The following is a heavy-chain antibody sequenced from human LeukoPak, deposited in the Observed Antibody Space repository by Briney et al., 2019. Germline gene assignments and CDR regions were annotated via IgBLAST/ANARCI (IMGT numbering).Heavy chain of an antibody. CDR2: INHSGST. V-gene: IGHV4-34*01. D-gene: IGHD3-9*01. CDR1: GGSFSGYY. Sequence: SETLSLTCAVYGGSFSGYYWSWIRQPPGKGLEWIGEINHSGSTNYNPSLKSRVTISVDTSKNQFSLKLSSVTAADTAVYYCARTTTYYDILTGYYSPTKNYYYYYMDVWGKGTTVTISS. J-gene: IGHJ6*03. CDR3: ARTTTYYDILTGYYSPTKNYYYYYMDV.